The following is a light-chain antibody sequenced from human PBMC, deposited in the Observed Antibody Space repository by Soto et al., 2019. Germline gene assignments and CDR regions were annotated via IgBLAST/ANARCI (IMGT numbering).Light chain of an antibody. V-gene: IGKV3-20*01. Sequence: IVLTQSPGTLSVSPGERATLSCRASQSVSRMYLAWYQQKPGQAPRLLIYGASSRATGIPDRFSCSGSGTDFTITISRLDPEDFAVYYCQQYGSSPLTFGGGTKVDI. CDR1: QSVSRMY. CDR3: QQYGSSPLT. J-gene: IGKJ4*01. CDR2: GAS.